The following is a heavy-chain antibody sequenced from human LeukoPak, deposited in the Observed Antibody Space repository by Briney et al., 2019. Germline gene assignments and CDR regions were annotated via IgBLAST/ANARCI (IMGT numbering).Heavy chain of an antibody. V-gene: IGHV3-33*01. Sequence: RGSLRLCCAESGFTFNIYALYWVRQDPRLGLDWVAIIYYDGSVKYYADSVKGRFTISRDSSKNTVYLIMNRLRADDTAVYYCARGGGVDAAMALDYWGQGTLVAVSS. CDR1: GFTFNIYA. J-gene: IGHJ4*02. CDR3: ARGGGVDAAMALDY. D-gene: IGHD5-18*01. CDR2: IYYDGSVK.